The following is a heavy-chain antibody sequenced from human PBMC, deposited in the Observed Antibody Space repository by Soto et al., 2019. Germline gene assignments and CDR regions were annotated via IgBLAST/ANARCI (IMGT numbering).Heavy chain of an antibody. CDR2: MNPNSGNT. CDR1: GYTFTSYD. V-gene: IGHV1-8*01. Sequence: ASVKVSCKASGYTFTSYDINWVRQATGQGLEWMGWMNPNSGNTGYAQKFQGRVTMTRNNSISTAYMELSSLRSEDTAVYYCASLTRYCSSTSCYTRKPYYYYGMDVWGQGTTVTVSS. D-gene: IGHD2-2*02. J-gene: IGHJ6*02. CDR3: ASLTRYCSSTSCYTRKPYYYYGMDV.